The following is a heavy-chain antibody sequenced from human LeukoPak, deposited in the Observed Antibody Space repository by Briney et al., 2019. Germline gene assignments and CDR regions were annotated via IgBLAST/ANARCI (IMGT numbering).Heavy chain of an antibody. D-gene: IGHD1-26*01. Sequence: SETLSLTCTVSGGSISSSNYYWGWIRQPPGKGLEWIGSISYSGSTYYNPSLKSRVTISIDTSKNQFSLKLSSVTAADTAVYYSARDSQTRNYYPYYFDYWGQGTLVTVSS. V-gene: IGHV4-39*07. CDR3: ARDSQTRNYYPYYFDY. J-gene: IGHJ4*02. CDR2: ISYSGST. CDR1: GGSISSSNYY.